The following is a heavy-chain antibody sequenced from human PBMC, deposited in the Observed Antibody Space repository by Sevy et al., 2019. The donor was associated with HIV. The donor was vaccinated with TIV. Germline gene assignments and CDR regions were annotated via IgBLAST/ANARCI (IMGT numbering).Heavy chain of an antibody. D-gene: IGHD3-10*01. J-gene: IGHJ6*02. CDR2: IKQDGSEK. CDR1: GFTFSSYY. V-gene: IGHV3-7*01. Sequence: GESLKISCAASGFTFSSYYMSWVRQAPGKGLEWVANIKQDGSEKYYVDSVKGRFTISRDNAKNSLFLQMNSLRAEDTAVYYCARETSSFGEGIYYGMDVWGQGTTVTVSS. CDR3: ARETSSFGEGIYYGMDV.